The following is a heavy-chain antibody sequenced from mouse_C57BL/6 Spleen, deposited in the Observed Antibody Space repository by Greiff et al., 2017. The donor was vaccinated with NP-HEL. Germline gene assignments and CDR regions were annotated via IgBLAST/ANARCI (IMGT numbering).Heavy chain of an antibody. D-gene: IGHD4-1*01. CDR2: ISDGGSYT. V-gene: IGHV5-4*01. CDR1: GFTFSSYA. J-gene: IGHJ1*03. Sequence: EVQGVESGGGLVKPGGSLKLSCAASGFTFSSYAMSWVRQTPEKRLEWVATISDGGSYTYYPDNVKGRFTISRDNAKNNLYLQMSHLKSEDTAMYYCAREGGTDYWYFDVWGTGTTVTVSS. CDR3: AREGGTDYWYFDV.